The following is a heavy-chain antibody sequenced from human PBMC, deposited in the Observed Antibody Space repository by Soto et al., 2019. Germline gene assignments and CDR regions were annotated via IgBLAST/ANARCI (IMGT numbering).Heavy chain of an antibody. CDR3: ARHIAVSGTRGFDF. V-gene: IGHV4-4*02. D-gene: IGHD6-19*01. Sequence: QVQLQESGPGLMKPSGTLSLTCAVSGGSISTNWWSWVRQPPGKGLDWIGEIYNSGATNYNPALNTRVTTSVDKSQNHFSLNLNSVTAADTAVYYCARHIAVSGTRGFDFWGHGTLVTVSS. J-gene: IGHJ4*01. CDR1: GGSISTNW. CDR2: IYNSGAT.